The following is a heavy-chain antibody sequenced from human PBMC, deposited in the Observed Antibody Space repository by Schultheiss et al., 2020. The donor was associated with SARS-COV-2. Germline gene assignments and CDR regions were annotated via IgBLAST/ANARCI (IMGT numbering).Heavy chain of an antibody. CDR3: AKDLQDIVVVPAAMFPYYYGMDV. CDR2: ISSDGSAI. J-gene: IGHJ6*02. D-gene: IGHD2-2*01. Sequence: GGSLRLSCAASGFTFSDYYMSWIRQAPGKGLEWVSYISSDGSAIYYADSVKGRFTISRDNAKNSLYLQMNSLRVEDTAVYYCAKDLQDIVVVPAAMFPYYYGMDVWGQGTTVTVSS. CDR1: GFTFSDYY. V-gene: IGHV3-11*01.